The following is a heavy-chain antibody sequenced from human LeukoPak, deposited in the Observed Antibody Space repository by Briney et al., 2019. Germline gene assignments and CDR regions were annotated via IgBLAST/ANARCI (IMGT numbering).Heavy chain of an antibody. V-gene: IGHV3-23*01. CDR3: ARDPNGDYIGAFDM. J-gene: IGHJ3*02. Sequence: GGSRRQCVTAGGFVVIAYAMIWVRKAPGKGPEWVSAIRGGGGSAFYADSVKGRFTISRDNSKYTLFLQMNSLRAEDTAVYYCARDPNGDYIGAFDMWGLGKMVTGSS. CDR2: IRGGGGSA. CDR1: GFVVIAYA. D-gene: IGHD4-17*01.